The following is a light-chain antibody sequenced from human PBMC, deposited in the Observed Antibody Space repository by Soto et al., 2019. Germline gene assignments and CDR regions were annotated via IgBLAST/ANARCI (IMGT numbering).Light chain of an antibody. CDR3: QHYDSLPSST. CDR1: QDITNH. V-gene: IGKV1-33*01. Sequence: DLQMTQSPSSLSASVGDRVTITCQASQDITNHLYWYQQKPGKAPRLLIYDASNLERGVPSRFSGSGSGTHFTFTISGLQPEDIATYYCQHYDSLPSSTFGPGTKVD. J-gene: IGKJ3*01. CDR2: DAS.